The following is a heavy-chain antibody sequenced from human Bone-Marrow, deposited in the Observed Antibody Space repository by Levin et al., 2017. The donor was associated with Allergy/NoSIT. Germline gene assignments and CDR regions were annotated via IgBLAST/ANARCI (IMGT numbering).Heavy chain of an antibody. Sequence: GGSLRLSCVASGFNLGDFGMQWVRQVPGKGLEWVAGVSWNNRGTGYADSVKGRFTISRDDAKNSLYLEMNSLRPEDTAFYYCASVADFWGQGTLVTVSP. CDR1: GFNLGDFG. D-gene: IGHD6-19*01. CDR3: ASVADF. J-gene: IGHJ4*02. CDR2: VSWNNRGT. V-gene: IGHV3-9*01.